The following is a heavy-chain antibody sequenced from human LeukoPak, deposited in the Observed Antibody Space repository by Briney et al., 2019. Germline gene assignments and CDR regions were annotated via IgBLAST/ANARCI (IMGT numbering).Heavy chain of an antibody. D-gene: IGHD4-17*01. CDR2: INQDGLEE. J-gene: IGHJ4*02. Sequence: GGSLRLSRAASGFTFRSYWMSWVRQAPGKGLEWVANINQDGLEEYYVDSVRGRFTLSRDNAKNSLYLQMNSLRAEDTAVYYCATLDTTMTTGDYWGQGTLVTVSS. CDR3: ATLDTTMTTGDY. CDR1: GFTFRSYW. V-gene: IGHV3-7*01.